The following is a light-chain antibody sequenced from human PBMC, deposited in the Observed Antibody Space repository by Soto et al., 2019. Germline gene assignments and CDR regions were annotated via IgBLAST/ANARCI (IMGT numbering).Light chain of an antibody. CDR3: SSYATSNTQV. J-gene: IGLJ2*01. V-gene: IGLV2-14*01. Sequence: QSALTQPASVSGSPGQSIPVSCIGTSSDVGGYNYVSWYQQLPGKAPKLMIYDVSNRPSGVSNRFSGSKSGNTASLTISGLQAEDEAYYYCSSYATSNTQVFGGGTKLTVL. CDR2: DVS. CDR1: SSDVGGYNY.